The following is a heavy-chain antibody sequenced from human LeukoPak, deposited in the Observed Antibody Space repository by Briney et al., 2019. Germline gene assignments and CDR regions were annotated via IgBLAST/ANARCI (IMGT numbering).Heavy chain of an antibody. J-gene: IGHJ4*02. CDR3: ARLRGVIDY. CDR2: INPSGGST. CDR1: GYTFTSYY. V-gene: IGHV1-46*01. Sequence: GASVKVSCKASGYTFTSYYMHWVRQAPGQGLEWMGIINPSGGSTSYAQKFQGRVTMTTDTSTSTAYMELRSLRSDDTAVYYCARLRGVIDYWGQGTLVTVSS. D-gene: IGHD3-10*01.